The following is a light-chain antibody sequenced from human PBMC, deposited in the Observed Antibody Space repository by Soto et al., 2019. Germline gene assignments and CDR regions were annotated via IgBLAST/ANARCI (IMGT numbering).Light chain of an antibody. CDR2: LEGSGSY. V-gene: IGLV4-60*02. CDR1: SGHSSYT. CDR3: ETWDSNTHV. J-gene: IGLJ1*01. Sequence: QLVLTQSSSASASLGSSVKLTYTLSSGHSSYTIAWHQQQPGKAPRYLMKLEGSGSYNKGSGVPDRFSGSSSGADRYLTISNLQFEDEADYYCETWDSNTHVFGTGTKLTVL.